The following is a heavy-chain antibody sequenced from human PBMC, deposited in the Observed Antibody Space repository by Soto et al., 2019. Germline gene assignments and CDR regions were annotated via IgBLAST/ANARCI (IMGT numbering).Heavy chain of an antibody. CDR1: GFTFSSYW. CDR3: ARVLTGIGPHGAFDI. V-gene: IGHV3-74*01. D-gene: IGHD1-20*01. J-gene: IGHJ3*02. CDR2: INSDGSST. Sequence: GGSLRLSCAASGFTFSSYWMHWVRQAPGKGLVWVSRINSDGSSTSYADSVKGRFTISRDNAKNTLYLQMNSLRAEDTAVYYCARVLTGIGPHGAFDIWAQRTMVPVSS.